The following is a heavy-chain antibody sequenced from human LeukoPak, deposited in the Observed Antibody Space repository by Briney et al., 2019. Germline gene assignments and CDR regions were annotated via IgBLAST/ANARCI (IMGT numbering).Heavy chain of an antibody. V-gene: IGHV3-23*01. CDR2: ISGSGDST. CDR3: ARETYYYDSRGYYHYYFDY. D-gene: IGHD3-22*01. Sequence: PGGSLRLSCAASGFTFSNYAMSWVRQAPKKGLEWVSDISGSGDSTYYADSVKGRFTISRDNSKNTLCLQMNSLRAEDTAVYYCARETYYYDSRGYYHYYFDYWGQGTLVTVSS. CDR1: GFTFSNYA. J-gene: IGHJ4*02.